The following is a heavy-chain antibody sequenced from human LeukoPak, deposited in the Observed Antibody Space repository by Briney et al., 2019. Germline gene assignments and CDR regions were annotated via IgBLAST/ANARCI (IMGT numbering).Heavy chain of an antibody. CDR2: INHDGSEK. V-gene: IGHV3-7*03. CDR1: GFTFSTYW. CDR3: ARDYAGDTSGLVLDY. J-gene: IGHJ4*02. Sequence: GGSLRLSCAASGFTFSTYWMTWVRQAPGKGLEWVANINHDGSEKYYVDSVRGRFTISRDNAKNSLYLQMNSLRADDTAVYYCARDYAGDTSGLVLDYWGQGTLVTVSS. D-gene: IGHD3-22*01.